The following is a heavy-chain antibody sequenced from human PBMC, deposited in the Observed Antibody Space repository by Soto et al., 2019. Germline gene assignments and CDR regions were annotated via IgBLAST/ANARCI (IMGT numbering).Heavy chain of an antibody. J-gene: IGHJ4*02. D-gene: IGHD2-15*01. CDR2: IRSEANSYAT. CDR1: GFTFSGSA. V-gene: IGHV3-73*01. Sequence: PGGSLRLSCAASGFTFSGSAMHWVRQASGKGLEWVGRIRSEANSYATAYAASVKGRFTVSRDDSKNTAYLQMNSLKTEDTAVYFCFIFAFFVCGGGSCYQTPHYWGQETLVTVSS. CDR3: FIFAFFVCGGGSCYQTPHY.